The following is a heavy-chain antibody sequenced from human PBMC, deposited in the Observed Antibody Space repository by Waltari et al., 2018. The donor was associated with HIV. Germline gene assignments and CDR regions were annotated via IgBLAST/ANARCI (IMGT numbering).Heavy chain of an antibody. CDR3: VKEHQYSHSWYSYYGMDV. Sequence: EVQVLASGGALVQPGGSLRRAWAAFGFTFGKQGMRWVRQAPGKGLEWVSTISGSGGSTYYADSVKGRFTVSRDNSKNTLYLQMNSLRAEDTAVYFCVKEHQYSHSWYSYYGMDVWGQGTTVTVSS. V-gene: IGHV3-23*01. J-gene: IGHJ6*02. D-gene: IGHD6-13*01. CDR1: GFTFGKQG. CDR2: ISGSGGST.